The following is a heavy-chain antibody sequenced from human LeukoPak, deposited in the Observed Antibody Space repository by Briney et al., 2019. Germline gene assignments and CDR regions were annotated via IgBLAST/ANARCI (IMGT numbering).Heavy chain of an antibody. CDR1: GGTFSSYT. V-gene: IGHV1-69*02. CDR2: IIPILGIA. D-gene: IGHD2-2*01. CDR3: ASEQGYCSSTSCYSSRFIDY. Sequence: SAKVSCKASGGTFSSYTISWVRQAPGQGLEWMGRIIPILGIANYAQKFQGRVTITADKSTSTAYMELSSLRSEDTAVYYCASEQGYCSSTSCYSSRFIDYWGQGTLVTVSS. J-gene: IGHJ4*02.